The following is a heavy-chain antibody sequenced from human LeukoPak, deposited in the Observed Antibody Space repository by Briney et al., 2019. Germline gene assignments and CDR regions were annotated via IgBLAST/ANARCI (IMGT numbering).Heavy chain of an antibody. Sequence: ASVKVSCKASGYTFTSYYMHWVRQAPGQGLEWMGIINPSGGSTSYAQKFQGRVTMTRDTSTSTVYMELSSLRSEDTAVYYCARDTGGPDVGGPWLLSINWFDPWGQGTLVTVSS. J-gene: IGHJ5*02. CDR2: INPSGGST. D-gene: IGHD3-3*01. CDR3: ARDTGGPDVGGPWLLSINWFDP. V-gene: IGHV1-46*01. CDR1: GYTFTSYY.